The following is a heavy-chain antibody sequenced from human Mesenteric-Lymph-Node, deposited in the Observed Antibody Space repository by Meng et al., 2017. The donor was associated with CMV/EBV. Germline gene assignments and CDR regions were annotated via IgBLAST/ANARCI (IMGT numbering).Heavy chain of an antibody. CDR2: IIPMLGIT. J-gene: IGHJ5*02. V-gene: IGHV1-69*02. Sequence: KVYGDTVSSYTISWVRQAPGQGLEWMGRIIPMLGITNYAQKFHDRVTITADKSSSTAYMELSSLRSEDTAVYYCARHDFLSGTNWLDPWGQGTLVTVSS. D-gene: IGHD3-3*01. CDR1: GDTVSSYT. CDR3: ARHDFLSGTNWLDP.